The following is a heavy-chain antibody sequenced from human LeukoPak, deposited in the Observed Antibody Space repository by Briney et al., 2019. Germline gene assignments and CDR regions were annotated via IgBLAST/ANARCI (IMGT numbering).Heavy chain of an antibody. D-gene: IGHD5-12*01. J-gene: IGHJ3*02. V-gene: IGHV4-61*02. CDR2: INTSGTT. CDR1: GGSSSSGSHW. Sequence: SETLSLTCTVSGGSSSSGSHWWTWILQPAGKGLEWIGRINTSGTTNYNPSLKSRVSISVDTSKNQFSLNLNSVTAADTAVYYCARGLYSGYSRNVFDIWGQGTMVTVSS. CDR3: ARGLYSGYSRNVFDI.